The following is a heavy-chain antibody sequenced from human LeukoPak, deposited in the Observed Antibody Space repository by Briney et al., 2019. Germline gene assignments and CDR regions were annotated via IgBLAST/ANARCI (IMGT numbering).Heavy chain of an antibody. Sequence: SETLSLTCTVSGGSISSGGYFWSWTRQQPGKGLEWIGYIYYSGYTSYNPSLKSRVTISVDTSKNHFSLKLSSVTAADTAVYYCARSWDTAMVPFDYWGQGTLVTVSS. V-gene: IGHV4-31*03. J-gene: IGHJ4*02. D-gene: IGHD5-18*01. CDR1: GGSISSGGYF. CDR2: IYYSGYT. CDR3: ARSWDTAMVPFDY.